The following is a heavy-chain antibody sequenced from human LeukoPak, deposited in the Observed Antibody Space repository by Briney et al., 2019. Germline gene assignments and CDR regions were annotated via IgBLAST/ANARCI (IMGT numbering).Heavy chain of an antibody. Sequence: GGSLRLSCAASGFSFSDSYMSWIRQAPGKGLEWVSYISSSDDYKYYADSVKGRFTTSRDNAKNSLYLQMNSLRVEDTAVYYCARGRGDSGWWIPYFFDYWGRGNLITVSS. J-gene: IGHJ4*02. CDR1: GFSFSDSY. D-gene: IGHD6-19*01. CDR2: ISSSDDYK. V-gene: IGHV3-11*06. CDR3: ARGRGDSGWWIPYFFDY.